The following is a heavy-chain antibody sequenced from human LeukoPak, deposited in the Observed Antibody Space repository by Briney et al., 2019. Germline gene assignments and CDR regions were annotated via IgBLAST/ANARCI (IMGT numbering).Heavy chain of an antibody. CDR1: GYTFTSYY. CDR3: ARDKSTWVAGDIPLLLLLYYMDV. Sequence: ASVKVSCKASGYTFTSYYIHWVRQAPGQGLEWMGWINPHSGGTYSAQKFQSRVTMTRDTSISTTYMELSRLRSDDTAVYYCARDKSTWVAGDIPLLLLLYYMDVWGKGTPVIVSS. J-gene: IGHJ6*03. D-gene: IGHD3-10*01. V-gene: IGHV1-2*02. CDR2: INPHSGGT.